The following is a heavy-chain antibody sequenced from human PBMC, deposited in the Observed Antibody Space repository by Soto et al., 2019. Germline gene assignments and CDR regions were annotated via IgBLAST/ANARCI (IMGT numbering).Heavy chain of an antibody. Sequence: VQLLESGGGLVQPGGSLRLSCVVSGFTFSTYAMSWVRQAPGKGLEWVLGISGTSGSTNYADSVKGRFTISRDNSKNTLYLKMNSLRAEDTAVYYCAKEERRRCSYGGALDHWGQGALVTVSS. J-gene: IGHJ4*02. V-gene: IGHV3-23*01. D-gene: IGHD5-18*01. CDR2: ISGTSGST. CDR1: GFTFSTYA. CDR3: AKEERRRCSYGGALDH.